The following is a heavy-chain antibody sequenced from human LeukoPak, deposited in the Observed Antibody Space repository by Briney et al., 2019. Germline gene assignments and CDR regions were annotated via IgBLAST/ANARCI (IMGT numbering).Heavy chain of an antibody. J-gene: IGHJ4*02. CDR2: INSDGSST. CDR1: GFTFSSYW. V-gene: IGHV3-74*01. Sequence: GGSLRLSCAASGFTFSSYWMHWVRQAPGKGLVWVSRINSDGSSTSYADSVKGRFTISRDNSKNTLYLQMNSLRAEDTAVYYCAKDHGYRGFGELAAQYFDYWGQGTLVTVSS. CDR3: AKDHGYRGFGELAAQYFDY. D-gene: IGHD3-10*01.